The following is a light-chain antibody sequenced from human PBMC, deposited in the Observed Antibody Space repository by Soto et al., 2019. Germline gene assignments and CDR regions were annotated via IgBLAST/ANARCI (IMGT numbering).Light chain of an antibody. V-gene: IGKV1-27*01. CDR3: QKYSSAPWT. Sequence: DIQMTQSPSSLSASVGDRVTITCRARQGISNYLAWYQQKPGKVPKLLIYAASTLQSGVPSRFSGIGSGTDFTLTISSLQPEDVASYYCQKYSSAPWTFGQGTKVEI. J-gene: IGKJ1*01. CDR1: QGISNY. CDR2: AAS.